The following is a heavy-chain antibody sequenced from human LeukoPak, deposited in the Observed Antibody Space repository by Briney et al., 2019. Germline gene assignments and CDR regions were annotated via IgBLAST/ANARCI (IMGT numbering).Heavy chain of an antibody. J-gene: IGHJ5*02. D-gene: IGHD2-2*02. CDR3: ARGIVVVPAAILFYTWFDP. CDR1: GGSFSGYY. CDR2: INHSGST. V-gene: IGHV4-34*01. Sequence: SETLSLTCAVYGGSFSGYYWSWIRQPPGKGLEWIGEINHSGSTNYNPSLKSRVTISVDTSKNQFSLKLSSVTAADTAVYYCARGIVVVPAAILFYTWFDPWGQGTLVTVSS.